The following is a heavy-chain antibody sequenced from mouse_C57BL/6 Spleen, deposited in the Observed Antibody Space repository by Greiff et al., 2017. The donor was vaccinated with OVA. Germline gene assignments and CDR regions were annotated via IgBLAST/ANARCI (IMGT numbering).Heavy chain of an antibody. J-gene: IGHJ4*01. CDR3: ARGATVVANAMDY. Sequence: QVQLKQPGAELVRPGTSVKLSCKASGYTFTSYWMHWVKQRPGQGLEWIGVIDPSDSYTNYNQKFKGKATLTVDTSSSTAYMQLSSLTSEDSAVYYCARGATVVANAMDYWGQGTSVTVSS. CDR1: GYTFTSYW. D-gene: IGHD1-1*01. CDR2: IDPSDSYT. V-gene: IGHV1-59*01.